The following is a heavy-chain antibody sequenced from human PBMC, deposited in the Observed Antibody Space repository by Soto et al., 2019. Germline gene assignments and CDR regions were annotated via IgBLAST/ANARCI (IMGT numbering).Heavy chain of an antibody. J-gene: IGHJ4*02. V-gene: IGHV1-18*04. D-gene: IGHD2-15*01. CDR1: GYTFTSHG. Sequence: ASVKVSCKTSGYTFTSHGISWVRQAPGQGLEWMGWVSAYNGNANYAPKFQGRVTMTTDTSTNTVHMELRSLRADDTAVYYCARETIEVAFTRGGYDYWGQGTMVTVYS. CDR3: ARETIEVAFTRGGYDY. CDR2: VSAYNGNA.